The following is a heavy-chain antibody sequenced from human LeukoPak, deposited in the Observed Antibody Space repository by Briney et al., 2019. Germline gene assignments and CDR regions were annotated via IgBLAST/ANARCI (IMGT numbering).Heavy chain of an antibody. D-gene: IGHD3-10*01. CDR1: GFTFSSYA. V-gene: IGHV3-74*01. CDR2: INSDGSST. J-gene: IGHJ4*02. CDR3: ARDPYYYGSGSYGDY. Sequence: PGGSLRLSCAASGFTFSSYAMSWVRQAPGRGLVWVSRINSDGSSTSYADSVKGRFTISRDNAKNTLYLQMNSLRAEDTAVYYCARDPYYYGSGSYGDYWGQGTLVTVSS.